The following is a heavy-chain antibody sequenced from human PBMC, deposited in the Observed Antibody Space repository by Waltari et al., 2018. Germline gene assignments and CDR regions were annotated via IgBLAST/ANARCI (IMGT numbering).Heavy chain of an antibody. CDR2: IIPIFGTA. D-gene: IGHD2-2*01. J-gene: IGHJ6*02. CDR3: ARDFVVVPAAMVHYYYYGMDV. V-gene: IGHV1-69*01. CDR1: GGTFSSYA. Sequence: QVQLVQSGAEVKKPGSSVKVSCKASGGTFSSYAISWVRQAPGQGLGWMGGIIPIFGTANYAQKFQGRVTITADESTSTAYMELSSLRSEDTAVYYCARDFVVVPAAMVHYYYYGMDVWGQGTTVTVSS.